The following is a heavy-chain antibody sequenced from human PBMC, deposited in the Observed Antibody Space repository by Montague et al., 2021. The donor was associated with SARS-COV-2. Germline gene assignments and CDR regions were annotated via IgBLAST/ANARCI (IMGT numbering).Heavy chain of an antibody. Sequence: SETRSLTCEVSGASISSNNWWIWVRQSPGKGLEWIGETYHSGSTNYNPSLRGRVTISVDKSKNQFSLKVNSVSAADTAVYYCARLGVVPSPRTFDPWGQGTLVTVSS. CDR1: GASISSNNW. CDR3: ARLGVVPSPRTFDP. D-gene: IGHD3-10*01. CDR2: TYHSGST. V-gene: IGHV4-4*02. J-gene: IGHJ5*02.